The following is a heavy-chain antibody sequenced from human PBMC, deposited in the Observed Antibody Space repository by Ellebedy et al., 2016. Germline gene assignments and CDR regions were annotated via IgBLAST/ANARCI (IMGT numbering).Heavy chain of an antibody. CDR3: ARDNHYITMVRSWFDP. D-gene: IGHD3-10*01. J-gene: IGHJ5*02. Sequence: SVKVSCXASGGTFSSYAISWVRQAPGQGLEWMGGIIPIFGTANYAQKFQGRVTITADESTSTAYMELSSLRSEDTAVYYCARDNHYITMVRSWFDPWGQGTLVTVSS. CDR1: GGTFSSYA. CDR2: IIPIFGTA. V-gene: IGHV1-69*13.